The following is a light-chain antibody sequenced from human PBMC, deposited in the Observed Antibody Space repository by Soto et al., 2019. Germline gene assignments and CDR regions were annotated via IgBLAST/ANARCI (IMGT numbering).Light chain of an antibody. J-gene: IGLJ2*01. V-gene: IGLV3-21*02. CDR1: NIGTKS. Sequence: SYELTQSPSVSVAPGQTARITCEEDNIGTKSVHWYQQKPGQAPVLVVYDDNDRPLGIPERFSGSNSGTTATLAISRVEAGDEADYYCQVWDSTSDLVVFGGGTKLTVL. CDR2: DDN. CDR3: QVWDSTSDLVV.